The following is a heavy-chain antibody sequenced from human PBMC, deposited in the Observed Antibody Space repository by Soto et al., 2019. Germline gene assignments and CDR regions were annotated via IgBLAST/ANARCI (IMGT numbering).Heavy chain of an antibody. CDR1: GLTFSNYA. Sequence: GSLRLSCAASGLTFSNYAMSWVRQAPGKGLEWVSSIGGRGETTYCADSVEGRFTISRDISKNALYLQMNSLRVDDTAVYYCANYYDSSGYPYGLFPHWGQGTLVPGSS. J-gene: IGHJ1*01. CDR3: ANYYDSSGYPYGLFPH. V-gene: IGHV3-23*01. D-gene: IGHD3-22*01. CDR2: IGGRGETT.